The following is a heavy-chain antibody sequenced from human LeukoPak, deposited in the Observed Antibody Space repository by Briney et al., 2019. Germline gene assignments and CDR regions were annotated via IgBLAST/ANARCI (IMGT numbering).Heavy chain of an antibody. CDR3: ATGAHPRGSSYFDY. J-gene: IGHJ4*02. CDR1: GYTLTELS. D-gene: IGHD3-16*01. CDR2: FDPEDGET. Sequence: ASVKVSCKVSGYTLTELSMHWVRQAPGKGLEWMGGFDPEDGETIYAQKFQGRVTMTGDTSTDTAYMELSSLRSEDTAVYYCATGAHPRGSSYFDYWGQGTLVTVSS. V-gene: IGHV1-24*01.